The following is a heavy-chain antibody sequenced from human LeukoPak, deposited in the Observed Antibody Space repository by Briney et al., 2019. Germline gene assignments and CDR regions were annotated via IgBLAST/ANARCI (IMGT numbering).Heavy chain of an antibody. J-gene: IGHJ2*01. CDR3: ARAGVMATNHLDL. CDR1: GYSFTGYY. D-gene: IGHD5-24*01. Sequence: ASVKVSCKASGYSFTGYYIHWVRQATGQGLEWMGIIGPHGDDATYAQKFQGRVTMTGERSTRTVYMQLSSLRSDDTAVYYCARAGVMATNHLDLWGRGTLVTVSS. V-gene: IGHV1-46*01. CDR2: IGPHGDDA.